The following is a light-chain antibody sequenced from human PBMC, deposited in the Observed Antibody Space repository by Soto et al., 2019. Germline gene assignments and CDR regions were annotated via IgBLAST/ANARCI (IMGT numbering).Light chain of an antibody. V-gene: IGKV1-39*01. Sequence: DIQMTQSHPSLSASVGDRFTITCRASQTISDYLHWYQQKPGKAPTLLIYGSSSLQTGVPPRFSGSGSGTEFTLTISSLQPEDFGTYYCQQTYDSLVSFGGGTKVDIK. CDR1: QTISDY. CDR2: GSS. CDR3: QQTYDSLVS. J-gene: IGKJ4*01.